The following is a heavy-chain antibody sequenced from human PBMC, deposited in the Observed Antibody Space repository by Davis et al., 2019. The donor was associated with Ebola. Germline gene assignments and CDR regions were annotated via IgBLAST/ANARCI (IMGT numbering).Heavy chain of an antibody. CDR1: GFTFSSYD. Sequence: GGSLRLSCAASGFTFSSYDMHWVRQATGKGLEWVSAIGTAGDTYYPGSVKGRFTISRENAKHSLYLQMNSLRADDTAVYYCARDGRSRAVDGRAGSVYYYYGMDVWGQGTTVTVSS. CDR2: IGTAGDT. D-gene: IGHD6-19*01. J-gene: IGHJ6*02. CDR3: ARDGRSRAVDGRAGSVYYYYGMDV. V-gene: IGHV3-13*01.